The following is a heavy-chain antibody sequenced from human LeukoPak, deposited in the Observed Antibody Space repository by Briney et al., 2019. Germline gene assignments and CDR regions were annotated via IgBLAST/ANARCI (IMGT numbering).Heavy chain of an antibody. J-gene: IGHJ6*02. Sequence: GGSLRHSCAASGFTFSSYATSWVRQAPGKGLEWVSAISGSGGSTYYADSVKGRFTISRDNSKNTLYLQMNSLRAEDTAVYYCAKSTAAGTRPLFYYYYYGMDVWGQGTTVTVSS. CDR3: AKSTAAGTRPLFYYYYYGMDV. V-gene: IGHV3-23*01. D-gene: IGHD6-13*01. CDR1: GFTFSSYA. CDR2: ISGSGGST.